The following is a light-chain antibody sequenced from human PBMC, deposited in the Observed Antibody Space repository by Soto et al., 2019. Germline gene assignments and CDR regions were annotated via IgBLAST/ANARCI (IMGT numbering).Light chain of an antibody. CDR2: EVT. Sequence: QSSLTQPASVSGSPVQSITISCTGTSSDVCAYNFFSWYQHHTGRAPKLIIYEVTIRPSGFSNRFSGSKSGNTASLNISGLPAEDEADYYCRSYTTSXPYVVGRGTKVXV. CDR3: RSYTTSXPYV. CDR1: SSDVCAYNF. J-gene: IGLJ1*01. V-gene: IGLV2-14*01.